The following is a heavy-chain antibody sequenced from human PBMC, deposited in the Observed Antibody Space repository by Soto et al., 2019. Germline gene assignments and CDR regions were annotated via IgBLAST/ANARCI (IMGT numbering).Heavy chain of an antibody. V-gene: IGHV2-5*02. J-gene: IGHJ1*01. Sequence: QITLKEYGPTLVKPTQTLTLTCTFSGFSLITSGVAVGWIRQPPGKALEWLALIYWDNDKRYSPSLKSRLTITKDTSQTQVVLILTDLDPVDTATYYCTHRSSRYFHNWGQGTLVTISS. CDR1: GFSLITSGVA. CDR2: IYWDNDK. CDR3: THRSSRYFHN.